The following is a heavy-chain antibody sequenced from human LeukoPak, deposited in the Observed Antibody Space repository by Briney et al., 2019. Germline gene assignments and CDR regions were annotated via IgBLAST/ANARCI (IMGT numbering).Heavy chain of an antibody. V-gene: IGHV3-21*01. J-gene: IGHJ4*02. CDR3: ARDLTTSMAYYFDC. CDR1: GFTFSSYA. D-gene: IGHD5-18*01. CDR2: MSSSGSYI. Sequence: TGGSLRLSCAASGFTFSSYAMNWVRQAPGKGLEWVSFMSSSGSYIYYADSVMGRFTISRDNAKNSLYLQMNSLRAEDTAVNYCARDLTTSMAYYFDCWGEGTLVTVSS.